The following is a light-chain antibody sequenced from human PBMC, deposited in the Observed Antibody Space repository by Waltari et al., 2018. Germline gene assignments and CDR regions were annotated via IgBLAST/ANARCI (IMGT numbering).Light chain of an antibody. CDR2: KAS. J-gene: IGKJ2*01. Sequence: DIQMTQCPSTLSASVGDRVTITCRASQSISPWLAWYQQKPGKAPKVLIYKASSLESGVPSRFSGSGSGTEFTLTISSLQPDDFATYYCQQYNTYAYTFGQGTKLEIK. V-gene: IGKV1-5*03. CDR1: QSISPW. CDR3: QQYNTYAYT.